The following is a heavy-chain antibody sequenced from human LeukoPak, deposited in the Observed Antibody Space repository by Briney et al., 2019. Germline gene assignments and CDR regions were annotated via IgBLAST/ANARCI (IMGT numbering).Heavy chain of an antibody. D-gene: IGHD3-22*01. CDR2: INPNSGGT. J-gene: IGHJ4*02. Sequence: ASVKVSCKASGYTFTGYYMHWVRQAPGPGLEWMGWINPNSGGTNYAQKFQGRVTMTRDKSISTAYMELSRLRSDDTAVYYCARGDYYERGVYHYDWGQGTLATVSS. CDR1: GYTFTGYY. V-gene: IGHV1-2*02. CDR3: ARGDYYERGVYHYD.